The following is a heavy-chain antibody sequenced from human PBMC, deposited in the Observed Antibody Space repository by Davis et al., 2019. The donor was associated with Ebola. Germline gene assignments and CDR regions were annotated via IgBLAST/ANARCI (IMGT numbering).Heavy chain of an antibody. CDR1: DFTVSNNY. Sequence: GESLKISCAASDFTVSNNYMSWVRQAPGKGLEWVSIIYSGGSTYYADSVKGRFTMSRDTSKNTLYLQMNSLRDEDSAVYYCAKDLQGESSSWYFAFDIWGQGAMVTVSS. V-gene: IGHV3-53*01. CDR2: IYSGGST. D-gene: IGHD6-13*01. CDR3: AKDLQGESSSWYFAFDI. J-gene: IGHJ3*02.